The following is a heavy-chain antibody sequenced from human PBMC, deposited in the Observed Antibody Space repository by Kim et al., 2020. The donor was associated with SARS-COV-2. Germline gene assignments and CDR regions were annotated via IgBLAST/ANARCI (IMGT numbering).Heavy chain of an antibody. CDR2: VHDSGST. Sequence: SETLSLTCTVSGGSISGSYWSWLRQPPGEGLEWIAYVHDSGSTNYNPSLKSRVSISVDSSRNQFSLKLISVTAADSAVYYCAKGAGWYDYWGQGTLVTVS. CDR3: AKGAGWYDY. J-gene: IGHJ4*02. CDR1: GGSISGSY. V-gene: IGHV4-59*01. D-gene: IGHD6-19*01.